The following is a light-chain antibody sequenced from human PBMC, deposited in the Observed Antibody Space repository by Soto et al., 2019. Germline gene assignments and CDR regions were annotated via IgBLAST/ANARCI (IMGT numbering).Light chain of an antibody. J-gene: IGLJ1*01. V-gene: IGLV2-11*01. Sequence: QSALTQPRSVSGSPGQSVTISCTGTSSDVGGYNYVSWYQHHPGKAPKLMMYDVTKRPSGVRDRFSASKSGNTASLTISGLQAEDEADYYCCSYAGSYTYGFGNETQLTV. CDR3: CSYAGSYTYG. CDR2: DVT. CDR1: SSDVGGYNY.